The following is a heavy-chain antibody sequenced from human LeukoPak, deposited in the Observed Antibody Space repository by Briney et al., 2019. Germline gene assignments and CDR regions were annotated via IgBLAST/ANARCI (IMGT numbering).Heavy chain of an antibody. Sequence: PSETLSLTCTVSGGSISGYYWSWIRQPPGKGLEWIGYIYYTGSTNYNPSLKSRVIISVDTSKNQFSLKVSSVTAADTAVYYCAGAHSSGYYPLDYWGQGTLVTVSS. CDR2: IYYTGST. CDR3: AGAHSSGYYPLDY. J-gene: IGHJ4*02. V-gene: IGHV4-59*01. D-gene: IGHD3-22*01. CDR1: GGSISGYY.